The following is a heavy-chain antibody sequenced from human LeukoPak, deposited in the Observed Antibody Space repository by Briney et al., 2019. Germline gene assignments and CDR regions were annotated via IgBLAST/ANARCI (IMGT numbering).Heavy chain of an antibody. CDR1: GFTFSSYC. J-gene: IGHJ3*02. D-gene: IGHD3-9*01. CDR2: ISSSSSYI. Sequence: GGSLRLSCAASGFTFSSYCMHWVRQAPGKGLECVSSISSSSSYIYYADSVKGRFTISRDNAKNSLYRQMNSRKYEDTDVYYGARTYYDILTGHVHDAFDIWSQGTMVTVSS. CDR3: ARTYYDILTGHVHDAFDI. V-gene: IGHV3-21*01.